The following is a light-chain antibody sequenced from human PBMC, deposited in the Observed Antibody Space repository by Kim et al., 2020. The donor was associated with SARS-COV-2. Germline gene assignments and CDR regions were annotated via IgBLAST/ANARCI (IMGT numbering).Light chain of an antibody. CDR2: GAS. J-gene: IGKJ1*01. CDR3: QQYDNPMWT. Sequence: PGDRATLSCRASQTSSNSYLVWYQHKPGQAPRLLIFGASNRATGIPDRFSGGVSGTNFTLVISRLEPEDSAVYYCQQYDNPMWTFGQGTKVDIK. CDR1: QTSSNSY. V-gene: IGKV3-20*01.